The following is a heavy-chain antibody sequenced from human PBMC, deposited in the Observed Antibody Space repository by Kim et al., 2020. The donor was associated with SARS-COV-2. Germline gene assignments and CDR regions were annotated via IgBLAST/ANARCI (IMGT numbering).Heavy chain of an antibody. CDR1: GGSISSSSYY. D-gene: IGHD6-19*01. CDR3: ARLIPSGWYFDY. J-gene: IGHJ4*02. CDR2: VYYNGYT. V-gene: IGHV4-39*01. Sequence: SETLSLTCTVSGGSISSSSYYWGWIRQSPGRGLEWIGSVYYNGYTYYNPSLKSRLTISVDTSKNQFSLDLSSVTAADTTVYSCARLIPSGWYFDYWGQGTLVTVSS.